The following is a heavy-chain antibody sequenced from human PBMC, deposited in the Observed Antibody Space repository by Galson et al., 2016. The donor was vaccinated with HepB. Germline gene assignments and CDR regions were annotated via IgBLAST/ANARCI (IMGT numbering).Heavy chain of an antibody. J-gene: IGHJ3*02. CDR3: ARGGYGDYDDAFDI. Sequence: SLRLSCAASGFTFDNYAMHWVRQAPGKGLEWVSGISWNSGTIGYADSVKGRFTISRDNAKNSLYLQMNSLRAEDTALYHCARGGYGDYDDAFDIWGQGTMVTVSS. V-gene: IGHV3-9*01. CDR2: ISWNSGTI. D-gene: IGHD4-17*01. CDR1: GFTFDNYA.